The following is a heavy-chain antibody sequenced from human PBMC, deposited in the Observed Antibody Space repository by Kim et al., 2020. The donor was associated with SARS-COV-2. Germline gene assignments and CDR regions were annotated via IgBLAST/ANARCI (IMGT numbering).Heavy chain of an antibody. V-gene: IGHV1-46*01. Sequence: QKFQGRVTMTRDTSTSTVYMELSSLRSEDTAVYYCARDLRPYGSETINDYWGQGTLVTVSS. J-gene: IGHJ4*02. CDR3: ARDLRPYGSETINDY. D-gene: IGHD3-10*01.